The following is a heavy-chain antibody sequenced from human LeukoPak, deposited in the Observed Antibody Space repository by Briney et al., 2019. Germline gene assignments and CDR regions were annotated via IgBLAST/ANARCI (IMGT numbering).Heavy chain of an antibody. CDR2: IYHSGST. J-gene: IGHJ4*02. D-gene: IGHD6-19*01. CDR1: GGSISSSNW. Sequence: SETLSLTCAVSGGSISSSNWWSWVRQPPGKGLEWIGEIYHSGSTNYNPSLKSRVTISVDKSKNQFSLKLTSVTAADTAAYYCGRQGDSGWYYFDYWGQGTLVTVSS. CDR3: GRQGDSGWYYFDY. V-gene: IGHV4-4*02.